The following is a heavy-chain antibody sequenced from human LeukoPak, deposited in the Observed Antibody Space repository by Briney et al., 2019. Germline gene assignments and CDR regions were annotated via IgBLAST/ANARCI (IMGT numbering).Heavy chain of an antibody. V-gene: IGHV3-15*01. Sequence: GGSLRLSCAASGFTFDDYGMSWVRLAPGKGLEWVGRIKSNIDGGTTHYAAPVKGRFTISRDDSKDTLYLQMNSLKTEDTAMYYCTYLRPNTYYYYYMDVWGKGTTVTVSS. CDR2: IKSNIDGGTT. CDR3: TYLRPNTYYYYYMDV. J-gene: IGHJ6*03. D-gene: IGHD3-9*01. CDR1: GFTFDDYG.